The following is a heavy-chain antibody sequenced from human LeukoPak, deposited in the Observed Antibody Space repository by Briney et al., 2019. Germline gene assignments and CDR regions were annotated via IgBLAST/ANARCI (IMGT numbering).Heavy chain of an antibody. CDR1: GGTFSSYA. J-gene: IGHJ4*02. V-gene: IGHV1-69*13. D-gene: IGHD2-15*01. CDR2: IIPIFGTA. CDR3: AGRWFRGRYYFDY. Sequence: SVKVSCKASGGTFSSYAISCVRQAPGQGLEWMGGIIPIFGTANYAQKFQGRVTITADESTSTAYMELRSLRSEDTAVYYCAGRWFRGRYYFDYWGQGPLVTVSS.